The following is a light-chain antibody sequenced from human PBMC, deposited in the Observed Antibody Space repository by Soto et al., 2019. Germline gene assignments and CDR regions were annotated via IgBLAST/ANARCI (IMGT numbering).Light chain of an antibody. Sequence: EIVLTQSPATLSLSPGERATLSCRASQSVGTFLAWYQQKPGQAPRLLIYDASNRATGIPARFRGTGSGTEFARCISSVEPEYFAVYFCQHRTNWPRTFGQGTKLDIK. CDR3: QHRTNWPRT. CDR1: QSVGTF. V-gene: IGKV3-11*01. CDR2: DAS. J-gene: IGKJ2*01.